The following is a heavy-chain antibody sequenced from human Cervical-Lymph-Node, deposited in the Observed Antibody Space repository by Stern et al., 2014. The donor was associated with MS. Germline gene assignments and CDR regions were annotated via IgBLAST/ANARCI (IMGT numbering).Heavy chain of an antibody. CDR1: GFTVSSKY. D-gene: IGHD3-3*01. CDR3: ARRGELNEFWSQGGLDV. Sequence: EVQLVESGGGLIQPGGSLRLSCAASGFTVSSKYMNWVRQAPGKGLEWVSVISGGGTTHYADSVQFRFTISRDNSKNTLYLQMNSLRAEDTAVYYCARRGELNEFWSQGGLDVWGQGTTVTVSS. V-gene: IGHV3-53*01. J-gene: IGHJ6*02. CDR2: ISGGGTT.